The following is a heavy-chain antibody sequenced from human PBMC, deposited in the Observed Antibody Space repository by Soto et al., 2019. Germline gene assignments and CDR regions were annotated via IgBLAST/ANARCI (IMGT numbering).Heavy chain of an antibody. CDR1: GVALKSNRMR. CDR2: IDWDGQK. Sequence: VNGRETRRVRGYFSGVALKSNRMRVTWIRQPPGKALEWLARIDWDGQKFYSSSLRTRLTISKDSSKNQVVLTMTHMDPVDTATYYSARTTDTATDHWGHGTL. D-gene: IGHD4-4*01. V-gene: IGHV2-70*04. J-gene: IGHJ4*01. CDR3: ARTTDTATDH.